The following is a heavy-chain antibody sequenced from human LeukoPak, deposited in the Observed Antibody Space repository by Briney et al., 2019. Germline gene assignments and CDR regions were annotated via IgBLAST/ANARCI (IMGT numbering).Heavy chain of an antibody. Sequence: SETLSLTCTVSGGPISSSSYYWGWIRQPPGTGLEWIGSIYYSGSTYYNPSLKSRVTISVDTYKNQFSLKLSSVTAADTAVYYCAGDFGYSSSHITYYYMDVWGKGTTVTVSS. J-gene: IGHJ6*03. V-gene: IGHV4-39*07. CDR1: GGPISSSSYY. CDR2: IYYSGST. D-gene: IGHD6-13*01. CDR3: AGDFGYSSSHITYYYMDV.